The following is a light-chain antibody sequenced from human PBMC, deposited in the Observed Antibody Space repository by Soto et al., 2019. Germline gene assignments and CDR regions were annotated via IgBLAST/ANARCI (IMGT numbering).Light chain of an antibody. V-gene: IGKV3-15*01. J-gene: IGKJ1*01. CDR2: GAS. CDR3: QHGAA. CDR1: QSVSSN. Sequence: EIVMTQSPATLSVSPGERATLSCRASQSVSSNLAWYQQKPGQAPRLLIYGASTRATGIPARFSGSGSGTEFTLTISSLQSEDFAVYYCQHGAAFGQGIKVDIK.